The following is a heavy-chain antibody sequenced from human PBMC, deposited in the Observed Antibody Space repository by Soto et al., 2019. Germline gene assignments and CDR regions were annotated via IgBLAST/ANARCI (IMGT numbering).Heavy chain of an antibody. CDR3: AGNRRDYGAYVGGDY. V-gene: IGHV1-69*02. J-gene: IGHJ4*02. D-gene: IGHD4-17*01. CDR1: GGTFSSYT. CDR2: IIPILGIA. Sequence: QVQLVQSGAEVKKPGSSVKVSCKASGGTFSSYTISWVRQAPGQGLEWMGRIIPILGIANYAQKFQGRVTITADKSTSTAYMELSSLRSEDTSVYYCAGNRRDYGAYVGGDYWGQGTLVTVSS.